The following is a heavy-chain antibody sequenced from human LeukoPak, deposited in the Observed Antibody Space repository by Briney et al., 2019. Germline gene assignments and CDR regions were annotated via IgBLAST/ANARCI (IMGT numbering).Heavy chain of an antibody. CDR2: ISASSDTT. D-gene: IGHD3-3*01. CDR3: ASRTVSGYYWFDP. CDR1: EFTFSSYA. Sequence: GGSLRLSCAASEFTFSSYAMSWVRQAPGKGLEWVSTISASSDTTYYADSVKGRFTISRDNSRNTLYLQMNSLRAEDTAVYYCASRTVSGYYWFDPWGQGTLVIVSS. V-gene: IGHV3-23*01. J-gene: IGHJ5*02.